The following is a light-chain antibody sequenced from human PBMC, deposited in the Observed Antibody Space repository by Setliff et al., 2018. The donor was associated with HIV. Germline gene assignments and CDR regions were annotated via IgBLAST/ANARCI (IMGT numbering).Light chain of an antibody. J-gene: IGLJ3*02. CDR2: DTS. CDR1: TGAVTSGHY. Sequence: QAVVTQEPSLTVSPRGTVTLTCGSSTGAVTSGHYPYWFQQKPGQAPRTLIHDTSNKHSWTPARFSGSLLGGKAALTLSGAQPEDEADYYCLLSYSGARVFGGGTK. V-gene: IGLV7-46*01. CDR3: LLSYSGARV.